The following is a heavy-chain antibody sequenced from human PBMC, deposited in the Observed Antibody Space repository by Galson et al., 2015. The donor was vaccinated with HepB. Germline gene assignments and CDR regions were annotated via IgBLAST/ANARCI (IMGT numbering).Heavy chain of an antibody. D-gene: IGHD3-22*01. CDR2: IIPIFGTA. V-gene: IGHV1-69*13. Sequence: SVKVSCKASGGTFSSYAISWVRQAPGQGLEWMGGIIPIFGTANYAQKFQGRVTITADESTSTAYMELSSLRSEDTAVYYCAGAKYYYDSSGYSGVDYWGQGTLVTVSS. CDR1: GGTFSSYA. CDR3: AGAKYYYDSSGYSGVDY. J-gene: IGHJ4*02.